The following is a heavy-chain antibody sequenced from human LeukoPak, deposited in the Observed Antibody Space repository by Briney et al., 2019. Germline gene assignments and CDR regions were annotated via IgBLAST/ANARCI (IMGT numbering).Heavy chain of an antibody. D-gene: IGHD3-10*01. CDR3: AKGTLRGWFDP. Sequence: ASVKVSCKTSGYIFTSFGITWVRQPPGQGLEWMGWISAYNGHTSYAQKFQGRVTMTTDISTSTGYMELRSLKSDDTAVYYCAKGTLRGWFDPWGQGTLVTVSS. V-gene: IGHV1-18*01. CDR2: ISAYNGHT. CDR1: GYIFTSFG. J-gene: IGHJ5*02.